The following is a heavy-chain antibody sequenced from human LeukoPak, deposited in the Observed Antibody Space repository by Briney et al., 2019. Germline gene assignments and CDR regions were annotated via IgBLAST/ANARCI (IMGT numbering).Heavy chain of an antibody. CDR1: GVSISHTVYY. CDR3: ETTSGYRNYYYYYIDV. Sequence: SETLSLTCTVSGVSISHTVYYWGWIPQAPAKGLERIGPSFDDGNRYYNPSLKSRVTMSVDESKNQFSLTLASVTAADTAVYYCETTSGYRNYYYYYIDVWGKGTTVTVSS. CDR2: SFDDGNR. J-gene: IGHJ6*03. D-gene: IGHD3-22*01. V-gene: IGHV4-39*01.